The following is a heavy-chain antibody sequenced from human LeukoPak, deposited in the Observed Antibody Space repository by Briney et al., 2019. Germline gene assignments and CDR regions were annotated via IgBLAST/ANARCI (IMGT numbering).Heavy chain of an antibody. J-gene: IGHJ4*02. CDR2: IYHSGST. CDR3: ARDLYTPDY. D-gene: IGHD2-2*02. Sequence: PSETLSLTCTVSGYSISSGYYWGWIRQPPGKGLEWIGSIYHSGSTYYNPSLKSRVTISVDTSKNQFSLKLSSVTAADTAVYYCARDLYTPDYWGQGTLVTVSS. CDR1: GYSISSGYY. V-gene: IGHV4-38-2*02.